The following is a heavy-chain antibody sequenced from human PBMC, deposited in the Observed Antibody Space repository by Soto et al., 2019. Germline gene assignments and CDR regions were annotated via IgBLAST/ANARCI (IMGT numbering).Heavy chain of an antibody. CDR3: ARYPGFFDY. J-gene: IGHJ4*02. Sequence: SETLSLTCTVSGYSISSGYYWGWIRQPPGKGLEWIGSIYHSGSTYYNPSLKSRVTISVDKSKNQFSLKLSSVTAADTAVYYCARYPGFFDYWGQGTLVTVSS. CDR2: IYHSGST. CDR1: GYSISSGYY. V-gene: IGHV4-38-2*02.